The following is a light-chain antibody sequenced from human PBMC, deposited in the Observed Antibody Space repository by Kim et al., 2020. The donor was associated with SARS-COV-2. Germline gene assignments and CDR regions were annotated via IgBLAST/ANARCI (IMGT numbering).Light chain of an antibody. CDR1: SCDGGGNNS. CDR2: DVS. Sequence: RWSTHSCSGTSCDGGGNNSVSWYEQPPGKAPKLILYDVSKRPTGVSQRFSGSKSGNTASLTISGLQAEEGADYFCSSYTSSSTYGFGTGTKVT. V-gene: IGLV2-14*04. J-gene: IGLJ1*01. CDR3: SSYTSSSTYG.